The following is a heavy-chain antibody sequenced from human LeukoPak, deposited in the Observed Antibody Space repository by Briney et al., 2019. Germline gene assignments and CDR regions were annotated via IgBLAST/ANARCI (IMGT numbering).Heavy chain of an antibody. CDR1: GFTFDDYA. V-gene: IGHV3-9*01. Sequence: PGRSLRLSCAASGFTFDDYAMHWVRQAPGKGLEWVSGISWNSGSIGYADSVKGRFTISRDNAKNSLYLQLNSLRAEDTALYYCAKDRRRDGYNYDFDYWGQGPLVTVSS. D-gene: IGHD5-24*01. CDR3: AKDRRRDGYNYDFDY. J-gene: IGHJ4*02. CDR2: ISWNSGSI.